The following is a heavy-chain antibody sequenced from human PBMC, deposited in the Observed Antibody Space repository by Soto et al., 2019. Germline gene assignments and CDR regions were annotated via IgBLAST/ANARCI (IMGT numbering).Heavy chain of an antibody. V-gene: IGHV3-30*03. Sequence: GSLVLSCSASGFTFSTYGMHWVRQAPGKGLEWVAGLSYDGNYKLYADSVKGRFTISRDNSKNTLYVQMNSLRVEDTAVYYCARGIGNNWNYIWFDPWGQGTLVTVSS. D-gene: IGHD1-7*01. CDR3: ARGIGNNWNYIWFDP. CDR2: LSYDGNYK. J-gene: IGHJ5*02. CDR1: GFTFSTYG.